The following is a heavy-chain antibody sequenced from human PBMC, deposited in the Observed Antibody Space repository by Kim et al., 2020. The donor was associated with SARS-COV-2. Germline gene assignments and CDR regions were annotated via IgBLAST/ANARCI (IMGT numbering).Heavy chain of an antibody. Sequence: YARKFQGSVTMTRDTSISTAYMELSRLRSDDTAVYYCASTLAAAGYNWFDPWGQGTLVTVSS. CDR3: ASTLAAAGYNWFDP. V-gene: IGHV1-2*02. D-gene: IGHD6-13*01. J-gene: IGHJ5*02.